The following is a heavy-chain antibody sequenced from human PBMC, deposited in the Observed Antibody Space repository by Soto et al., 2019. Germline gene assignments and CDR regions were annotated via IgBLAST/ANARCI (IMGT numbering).Heavy chain of an antibody. CDR2: ISDSGDST. V-gene: IGHV3-23*01. J-gene: IGHJ4*02. CDR1: GFTFSSYA. CDR3: AKRSAPFRPYYFDS. D-gene: IGHD6-6*01. Sequence: PGGSLRLSCAASGFTFSSYAMSWVRQAPGKGLEWFSGISDSGDSTYHADYVKGRFTISRDNSKNTLYLQMNSLRAEDTAVYYCAKRSAPFRPYYFDSWGQGTLVTVPS.